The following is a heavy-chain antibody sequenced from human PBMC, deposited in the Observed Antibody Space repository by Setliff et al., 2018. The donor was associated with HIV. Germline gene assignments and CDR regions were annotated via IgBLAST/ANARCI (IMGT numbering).Heavy chain of an antibody. CDR2: LYTSGST. CDR3: ARARRAGSGPKYFQH. J-gene: IGHJ1*01. CDR1: GGSISSYY. D-gene: IGHD2-15*01. V-gene: IGHV4-4*07. Sequence: PSETLSLTCTVSGGSISSYYWSWIRQPAGKGLEWIGRLYTSGSTNYNPSLKSRVTMSVDKSKNQFSLRLSSVTAADTAVYYCARARRAGSGPKYFQHWGQGTLVTVSS.